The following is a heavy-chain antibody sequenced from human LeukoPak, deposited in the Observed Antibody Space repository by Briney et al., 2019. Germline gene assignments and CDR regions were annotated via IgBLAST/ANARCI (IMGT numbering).Heavy chain of an antibody. V-gene: IGHV3-66*01. J-gene: IGHJ4*02. Sequence: GGSLRLSFAASGFTISSNYMNWVRQAPGKGLEWVSVIYSGGSTYYADSVKGRFTISRDDSKNTLYLQMNSLRVEDTAVYYCARDRGAYYYETGYWGQGTLVTVPS. CDR2: IYSGGST. CDR3: ARDRGAYYYETGY. CDR1: GFTISSNY. D-gene: IGHD3-22*01.